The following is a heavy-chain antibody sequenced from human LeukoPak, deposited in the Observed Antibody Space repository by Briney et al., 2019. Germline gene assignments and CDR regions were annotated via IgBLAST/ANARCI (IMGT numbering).Heavy chain of an antibody. J-gene: IGHJ4*02. CDR1: GFTFSSFW. CDR2: IKQDETER. Sequence: GGSLRLSCAASGFTFSSFWMTWVRQALGKGLEWVASIKQDETERYYADSVKGRFTISRDNGKNSLYMEMDSLRADDMAVYYCARMDTAMVSGGYWGQGTLVTVSS. CDR3: ARMDTAMVSGGY. V-gene: IGHV3-7*01. D-gene: IGHD5-18*01.